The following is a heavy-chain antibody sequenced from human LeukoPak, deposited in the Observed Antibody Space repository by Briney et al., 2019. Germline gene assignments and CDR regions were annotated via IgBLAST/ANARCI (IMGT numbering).Heavy chain of an antibody. V-gene: IGHV3-9*01. CDR2: ISWNSGSI. CDR1: GFTFDGYA. J-gene: IGHJ4*02. D-gene: IGHD4-23*01. Sequence: GRSLRLSCAASGFTFDGYAMHWVRQAPGKGLERVSSISWNSGSIGYADSVKGRFTISRDNAKNSLYLQMNSLRAEDTALYYCAKDMYGGNSVLLDWGQGTLVTVSS. CDR3: AKDMYGGNSVLLD.